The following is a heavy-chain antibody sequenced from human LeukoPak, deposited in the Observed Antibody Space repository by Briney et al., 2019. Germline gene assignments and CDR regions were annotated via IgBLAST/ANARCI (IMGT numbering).Heavy chain of an antibody. CDR1: GGTFSSYA. CDR3: ARVRFLEWQSNYYYYYMDV. D-gene: IGHD3-3*01. V-gene: IGHV1-69*05. Sequence: SVKVSCKASGGTFSSYAISWVRQAPGQGLEWMGGIIPIFGTANYAQKFQGRVTITTDESTSTAYMELSSLRSEDTAVYYCARVRFLEWQSNYYYYYMDVWGKGTTVTVSS. J-gene: IGHJ6*03. CDR2: IIPIFGTA.